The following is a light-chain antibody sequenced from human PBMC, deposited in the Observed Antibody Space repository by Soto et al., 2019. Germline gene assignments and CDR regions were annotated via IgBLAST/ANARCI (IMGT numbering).Light chain of an antibody. J-gene: IGKJ1*01. Sequence: DIQMTQSPSTLSASVGDRVTITCRASQSISVWLAWYQQKAGKAPNLLISSASTLQSGAPSRFSGSGSGTDFTPTISSLQPEDVATYYCQKYNIAPSWTFGQGTKVDIK. V-gene: IGKV1-27*01. CDR2: SAS. CDR3: QKYNIAPSWT. CDR1: QSISVW.